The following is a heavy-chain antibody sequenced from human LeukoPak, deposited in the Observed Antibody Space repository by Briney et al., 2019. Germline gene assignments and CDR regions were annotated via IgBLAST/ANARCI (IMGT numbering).Heavy chain of an antibody. D-gene: IGHD4-23*01. V-gene: IGHV5-51*01. CDR2: TYPGDSNT. J-gene: IGHJ4*02. CDR1: GYSFTSYW. Sequence: GESLKISCKASGYSFTSYWIGWVRQMPGKGLEWLGITYPGDSNTRYSPSLQGQVTISADKSISAAYLQWSSLKASDTATYFCARRSSLATPLFDFWGQGTLVTVSS. CDR3: ARRSSLATPLFDF.